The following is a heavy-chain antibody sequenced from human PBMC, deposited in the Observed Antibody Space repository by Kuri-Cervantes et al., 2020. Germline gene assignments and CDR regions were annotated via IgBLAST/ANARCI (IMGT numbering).Heavy chain of an antibody. CDR1: GGTFSSYA. V-gene: IGHV1-69*13. CDR3: AKARITMVQGVMVDAFDI. Sequence: SVKVSCKASGGTFSSYAISWVRQAPGQGLEWMGGIIPIFGTANYAQKFQGRVTITADESTSTAYMELSSLRAEDTALYYCAKARITMVQGVMVDAFDIWGQGTMVTVSS. D-gene: IGHD3-10*01. J-gene: IGHJ3*02. CDR2: IIPIFGTA.